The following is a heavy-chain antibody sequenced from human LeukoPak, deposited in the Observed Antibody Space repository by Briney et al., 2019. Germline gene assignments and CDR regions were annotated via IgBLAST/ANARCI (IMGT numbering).Heavy chain of an antibody. V-gene: IGHV1-69*05. Sequence: SVKVSCKASGGTFSSYAISWVRQAPGQGLEWMGGIIPIFGTANYAQKFQGRVTITTDESTSTAYMELSSLRSEDTAVYYCASDWLQKPGRAAGYYMDVWGKGTTVTVSS. CDR3: ASDWLQKPGRAAGYYMDV. J-gene: IGHJ6*03. CDR1: GGTFSSYA. D-gene: IGHD5-24*01. CDR2: IIPIFGTA.